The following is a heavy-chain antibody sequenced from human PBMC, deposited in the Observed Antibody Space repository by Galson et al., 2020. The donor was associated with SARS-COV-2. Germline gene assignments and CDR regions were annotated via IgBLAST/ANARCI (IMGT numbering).Heavy chain of an antibody. CDR2: ISYDGSNK. D-gene: IGHD6-6*01. J-gene: IGHJ6*03. CDR1: GFTFSSYA. Sequence: GGSLRLSCAASGFTFSSYAMHWVRQAPGKGLEWVAVISYDGSNKYYADSVKGRFTISRDNSKNTLYLQMNSLRAEDTAVYYCARETIAARLYYMDVWGKGTT. CDR3: ARETIAARLYYMDV. V-gene: IGHV3-30-3*01.